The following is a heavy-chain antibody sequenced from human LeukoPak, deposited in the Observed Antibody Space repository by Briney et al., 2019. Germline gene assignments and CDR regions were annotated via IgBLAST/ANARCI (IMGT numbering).Heavy chain of an antibody. J-gene: IGHJ1*01. Sequence: SETLSLTCAVYGGSFSGYYWSWIRQPPGKGLEWIGEINHSGSTNYNPSLKSRVTISVDTSKNQFSLKLSSVTAADTAVYYCARGRSSGFFDPAEYFQHWGQGTLVTVSS. CDR2: INHSGST. CDR3: ARGRSSGFFDPAEYFQH. V-gene: IGHV4-34*01. CDR1: GGSFSGYY. D-gene: IGHD6-19*01.